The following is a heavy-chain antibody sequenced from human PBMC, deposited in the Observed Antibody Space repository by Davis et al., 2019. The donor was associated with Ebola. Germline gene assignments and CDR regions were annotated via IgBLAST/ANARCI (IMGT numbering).Heavy chain of an antibody. Sequence: MPGGSLRLSCTVSGGSISSYYWSWIRQPPGKGLEWIGYIYYSGSTNYNPSLKSRVTISVDTSKNQFSLKLSSVTAADTAVYYCAREEYYYDSSGYHRGAFDIWGQGTMVTVSS. CDR1: GGSISSYY. CDR3: AREEYYYDSSGYHRGAFDI. D-gene: IGHD3-22*01. CDR2: IYYSGST. V-gene: IGHV4-59*01. J-gene: IGHJ3*02.